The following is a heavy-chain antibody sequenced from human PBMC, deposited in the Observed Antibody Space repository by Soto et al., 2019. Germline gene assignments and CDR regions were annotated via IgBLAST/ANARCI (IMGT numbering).Heavy chain of an antibody. CDR3: ARDRVDCTNGVCYEYNWFDP. CDR2: IIPIFGTA. V-gene: IGHV1-69*13. D-gene: IGHD2-8*01. J-gene: IGHJ5*02. Sequence: GASVKVSCKASGGTFSSYAISWVRQAPGQGLEWMGGIIPIFGTANYAQKFQGRVTITADESTSTAYMELSSLRSEDTAVYYCARDRVDCTNGVCYEYNWFDPWGQGTLVTV. CDR1: GGTFSSYA.